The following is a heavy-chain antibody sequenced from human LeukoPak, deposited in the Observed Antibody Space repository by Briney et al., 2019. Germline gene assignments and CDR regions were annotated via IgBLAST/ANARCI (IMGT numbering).Heavy chain of an antibody. CDR3: ARVKGRTYGMDV. V-gene: IGHV1-2*04. D-gene: IGHD3-10*01. CDR1: GYTFTGYY. CDR2: INPNSGGT. J-gene: IGHJ6*04. Sequence: GASVKVSCKASGYTFTGYYMHWVRQAPGQGLEWMGWINPNSGGTNYAQKFQGWVTMTRDASISTAYMELSRLRSDDTAVYYCARVKGRTYGMDVWGKGTTVTVSS.